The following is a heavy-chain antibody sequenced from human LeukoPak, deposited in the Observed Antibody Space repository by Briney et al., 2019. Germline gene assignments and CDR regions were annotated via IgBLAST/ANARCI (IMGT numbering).Heavy chain of an antibody. D-gene: IGHD1-26*01. J-gene: IGHJ4*02. Sequence: GGSLRLSCAASGFTFSSYAMSWVRQAPEKGLEWVSAISASGGSTYYADSVKGRFTISRDNSKNTLYLQMNSLRAEDTAVYYCARGMSYPLDYWGQGTLVTVSS. V-gene: IGHV3-23*01. CDR2: ISASGGST. CDR3: ARGMSYPLDY. CDR1: GFTFSSYA.